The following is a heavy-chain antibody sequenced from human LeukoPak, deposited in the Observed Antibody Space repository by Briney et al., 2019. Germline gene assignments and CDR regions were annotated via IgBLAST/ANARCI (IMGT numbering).Heavy chain of an antibody. CDR2: IIPIFGTA. CDR1: GGTFSSYA. D-gene: IGHD2-2*01. V-gene: IGHV1-69*13. CDR3: ARASDGYQLLSAFGY. J-gene: IGHJ4*02. Sequence: ASVKVSCKASGGTFSSYAISWVRQAPGQGLEWMGGIIPIFGTANYAQKFQGRVTITADESTSTAYMELSSLRSGDTAVYYCARASDGYQLLSAFGYWGQGTLVTVSS.